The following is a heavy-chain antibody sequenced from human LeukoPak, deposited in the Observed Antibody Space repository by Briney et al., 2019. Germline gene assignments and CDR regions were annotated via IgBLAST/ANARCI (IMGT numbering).Heavy chain of an antibody. J-gene: IGHJ4*02. Sequence: QSGGSLRLSCAASGFSFSSYAMSWVRQAPGKGLEWVSSISGSGDNTYYAESVKGRFTISRDNSKNTLFLQMNSLRAEDKAVFYCAKRSGYTTGWFFDFWGQGTLVTVSS. CDR1: GFSFSSYA. V-gene: IGHV3-23*01. CDR3: AKRSGYTTGWFFDF. D-gene: IGHD6-19*01. CDR2: ISGSGDNT.